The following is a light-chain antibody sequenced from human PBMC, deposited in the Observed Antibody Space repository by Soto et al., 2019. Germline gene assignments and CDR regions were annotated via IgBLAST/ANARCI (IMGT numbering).Light chain of an antibody. Sequence: QSVLTQPPSVSVAPGQRVTISCTGSSSNIGAGYDVNWYQQLPGTAPKVLIYGNSNRPSGVPDRFSGSKSGTSASLALTRLQAEDEADYYCQSYDSSLRRVFGGGTKVTVL. CDR2: GNS. V-gene: IGLV1-40*01. J-gene: IGLJ2*01. CDR1: SSNIGAGYD. CDR3: QSYDSSLRRV.